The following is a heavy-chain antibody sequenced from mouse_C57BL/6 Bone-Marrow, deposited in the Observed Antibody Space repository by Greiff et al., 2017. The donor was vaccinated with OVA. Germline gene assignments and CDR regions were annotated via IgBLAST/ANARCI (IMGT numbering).Heavy chain of an antibody. V-gene: IGHV1-64*01. CDR3: ASDGYFYWYFDV. D-gene: IGHD2-3*01. J-gene: IGHJ1*03. CDR1: GYTFTSYW. Sequence: QVQLKESGAELVKPGASVKLSCKASGYTFTSYWMHWVKQRPGQGLEWIGMIHPNSGSTNYNEKFKSKATLTVDKSSSTAYMQLSSLTSEDSAVYYCASDGYFYWYFDVWGTGTTVTVSS. CDR2: IHPNSGST.